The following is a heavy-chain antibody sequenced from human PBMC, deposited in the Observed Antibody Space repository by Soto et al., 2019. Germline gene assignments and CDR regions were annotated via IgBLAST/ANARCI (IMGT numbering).Heavy chain of an antibody. Sequence: PSETLSLTCTVSGGSISSYYWSWIRQPPGKGLEWIGYIYYSGSTNYNPSLKSRVTISVDTSKNQFSLKLSSVTAAGTAVYYCARHRKAGIAVAVGAFDIWGQGTMVTVSS. D-gene: IGHD6-19*01. CDR3: ARHRKAGIAVAVGAFDI. CDR2: IYYSGST. J-gene: IGHJ3*02. V-gene: IGHV4-59*08. CDR1: GGSISSYY.